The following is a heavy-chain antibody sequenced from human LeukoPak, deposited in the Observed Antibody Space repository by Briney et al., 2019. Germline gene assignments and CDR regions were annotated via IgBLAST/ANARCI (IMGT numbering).Heavy chain of an antibody. CDR2: IYHSGST. V-gene: IGHV4-59*12. J-gene: IGHJ4*02. Sequence: PSETLSLTCTVSGGSISSYYWSWIRQPAGKGLEWIGYIYHSGSTHYNPSLKSRVTISVDRSKNQFSLKLSSVTAADTAVYYCARGIVAKKNRYYFDYWGQGTLVTVSS. CDR3: ARGIVAKKNRYYFDY. D-gene: IGHD5-12*01. CDR1: GGSISSYY.